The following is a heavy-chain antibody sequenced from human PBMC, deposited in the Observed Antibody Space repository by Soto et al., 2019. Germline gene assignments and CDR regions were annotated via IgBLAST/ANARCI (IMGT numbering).Heavy chain of an antibody. J-gene: IGHJ4*02. V-gene: IGHV1-18*01. CDR1: GYTFTSYG. Sequence: QVQLVQSGPEVTKPGASVKVSCEASGYTFTSYGISWVRQAPGQGLEWMGWISPYNGNTDYAQKLQGRVTMTTETSTSTAYMELRTLRSDDTAVSYCARVHPDHSYRSGLPIFSYWGQGTLVTVSS. D-gene: IGHD3-3*01. CDR2: ISPYNGNT. CDR3: ARVHPDHSYRSGLPIFSY.